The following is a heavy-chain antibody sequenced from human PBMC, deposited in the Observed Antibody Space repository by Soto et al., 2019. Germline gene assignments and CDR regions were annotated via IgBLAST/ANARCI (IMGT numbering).Heavy chain of an antibody. CDR1: GGSFSGYY. Sequence: SETLSLTCAVYGGSFSGYYWSWIRQPPGKGLEWIGEINHSGSTNYNPSLKSRVTISVDTSKNQFSLKLSSVTAADTAVYYCARASRLEWLLSIWFDPWGQGTLVTVS. CDR3: ARASRLEWLLSIWFDP. V-gene: IGHV4-34*01. D-gene: IGHD3-3*01. CDR2: INHSGST. J-gene: IGHJ5*02.